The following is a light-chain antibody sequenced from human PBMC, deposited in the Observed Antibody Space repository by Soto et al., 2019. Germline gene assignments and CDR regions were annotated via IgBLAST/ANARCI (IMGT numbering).Light chain of an antibody. Sequence: QSVLTQPASVSGYPGQTITISCTGTSVDVGGYDHVAWSQQHPGKAPKLMIYEVNNRPSGISNRFSGSKSGNTASLTTYGLQAEDEADYYCNSYTSSTIYVFGNGTKVTIL. CDR2: EVN. CDR3: NSYTSSTIYV. CDR1: SVDVGGYDH. J-gene: IGLJ1*01. V-gene: IGLV2-14*01.